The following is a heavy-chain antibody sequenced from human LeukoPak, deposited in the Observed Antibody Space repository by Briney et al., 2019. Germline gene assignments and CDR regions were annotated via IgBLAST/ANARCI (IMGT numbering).Heavy chain of an antibody. CDR3: ARDRLGDYDHSGYYDK. CDR2: ICDSGRTI. Sequence: GGSLRLSCAASGFTFSDYYMSWVRQAPGKGVEGVSDICDSGRTIYYADSVKGRFPISRDNAKNSVYLQMNNLRAEDTAVYYCARDRLGDYDHSGYYDKWGQGTLVTVSS. D-gene: IGHD3-22*01. V-gene: IGHV3-11*01. CDR1: GFTFSDYY. J-gene: IGHJ4*02.